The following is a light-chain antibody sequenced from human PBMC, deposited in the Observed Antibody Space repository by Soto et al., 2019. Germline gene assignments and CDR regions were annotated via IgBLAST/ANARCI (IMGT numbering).Light chain of an antibody. J-gene: IGLJ1*01. V-gene: IGLV2-8*01. CDR3: SSYAGSNNFGV. Sequence: QSVLTQPPPASGSPGQSVTISCTGTSSDVGGYNYVSWYQQHPGKAPKLMIYEVNKRPSGVPDRFSGSKSGNTASLTVSGLQAEDEAYYYCSSYAGSNNFGVFGTGTKVTLL. CDR2: EVN. CDR1: SSDVGGYNY.